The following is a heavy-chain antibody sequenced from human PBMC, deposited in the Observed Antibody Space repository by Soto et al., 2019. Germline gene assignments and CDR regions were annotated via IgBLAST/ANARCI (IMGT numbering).Heavy chain of an antibody. CDR3: ARGITAEDDYYYYGMDV. V-gene: IGHV1-69*13. J-gene: IGHJ6*02. Sequence: SVKVSCKASGGTFSSYAISWVRQAPGQGLEWMGGIIPIFGTANYAQKFQGRVTITADESTSTAYMELSSLRSEDTAVYYCARGITAEDDYYYYGMDVWGQGTTVTVSS. CDR2: IIPIFGTA. CDR1: GGTFSSYA.